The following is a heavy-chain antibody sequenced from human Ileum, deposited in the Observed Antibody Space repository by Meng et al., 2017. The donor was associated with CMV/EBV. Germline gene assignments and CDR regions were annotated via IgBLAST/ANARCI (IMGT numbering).Heavy chain of an antibody. CDR1: GGSISSGDYY. J-gene: IGHJ4*02. V-gene: IGHV4-30-4*01. CDR3: ARVYYDSSGLYYFDY. D-gene: IGHD3-22*01. Sequence: VSGGSISSGDYYWGWIRQPPGKGLEWIGYSGNTFYNPSLKSRLTISVDMSRHQFSLKLTSVTAADTAVYYCARVYYDSSGLYYFDYWGQGTLVTVSS. CDR2: YSGNT.